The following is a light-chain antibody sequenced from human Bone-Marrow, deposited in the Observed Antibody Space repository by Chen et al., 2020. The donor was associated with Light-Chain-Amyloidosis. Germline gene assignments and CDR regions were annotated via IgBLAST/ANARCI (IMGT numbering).Light chain of an antibody. V-gene: IGLV1-51*02. CDR2: ENN. J-gene: IGLJ3*02. CDR3: ATWDSSLTVWM. Sequence: QSVLTQPPSVSAAPGQKVTISCSGSNSNIGINYVSWYQQLPGTSPKLLIYENNQRPSEIPDRFSGSKSSTSATLGVAGLQTGDEADYYCATWDSSLTVWMFGGGTKLTVL. CDR1: NSNIGINY.